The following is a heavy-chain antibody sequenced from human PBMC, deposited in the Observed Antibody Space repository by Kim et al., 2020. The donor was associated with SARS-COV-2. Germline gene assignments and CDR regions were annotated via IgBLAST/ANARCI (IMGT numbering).Heavy chain of an antibody. CDR3: ARDIGGYGGRFGY. CDR1: GFTFSSYS. CDR2: ITSTSSTI. V-gene: IGHV3-48*04. D-gene: IGHD4-17*01. J-gene: IGHJ4*02. Sequence: GGFLRLSCAASGFTFSSYSMNWVRQAPGKGLEWLSFITSTSSTIYYADSVKGRFTISRDNAKNSLYLQMNSLRAEDTALYYCARDIGGYGGRFGYWGQGTLVTVSS.